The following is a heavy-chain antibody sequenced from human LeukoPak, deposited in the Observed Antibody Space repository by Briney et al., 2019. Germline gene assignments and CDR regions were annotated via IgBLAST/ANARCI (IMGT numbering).Heavy chain of an antibody. CDR3: ARQYISGQWYFDY. D-gene: IGHD5-18*01. CDR2: IYSGGST. J-gene: IGHJ4*02. CDR1: GFTVSSTY. V-gene: IGHV3-53*01. Sequence: GGSLRLSCAASGFTVSSTYMTWVRQAPGKGLEWVSVIYSGGSTYYADSVKGRFTVSRDNSKNTLYLQMNSLRAEDTAMYYCARQYISGQWYFDYWGQGTLVTVSS.